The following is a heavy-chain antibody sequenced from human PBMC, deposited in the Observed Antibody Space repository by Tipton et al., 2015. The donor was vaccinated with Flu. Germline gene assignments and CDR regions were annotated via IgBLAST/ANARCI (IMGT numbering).Heavy chain of an antibody. CDR1: GYTFTNYW. V-gene: IGHV5-51*01. J-gene: IGHJ4*02. D-gene: IGHD5-18*01. CDR2: IYPGDSNT. Sequence: MQLVQSGAEVKEPGDSLKISCEASGYTFTNYWIGWVRQMPGKGLEWVAIIYPGDSNTKYSPSFQGQVTISADWSITTAYLQWNSLKASDTAMYYCVRQNVYSYGRGYFDYWGQGTLVTVSS. CDR3: VRQNVYSYGRGYFDY.